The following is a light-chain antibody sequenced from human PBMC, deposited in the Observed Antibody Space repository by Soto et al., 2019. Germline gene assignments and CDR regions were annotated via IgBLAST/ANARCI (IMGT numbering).Light chain of an antibody. CDR3: QQYGSSGT. CDR1: QGLXNNY. CDR2: GAS. V-gene: IGKV3-20*01. Sequence: IVLTQCPGALSLSPGESVTLSCRASQGLXNNYPAWYAQKPGQAPRLPIYGASNRATGIPDMFSGSGCGTDFTLTISRLEAEDVAVDYCQQYGSSGTFGQGTKVEIK. J-gene: IGKJ4*01.